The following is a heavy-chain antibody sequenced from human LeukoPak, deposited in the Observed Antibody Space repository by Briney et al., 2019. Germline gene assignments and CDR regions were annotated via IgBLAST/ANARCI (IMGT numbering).Heavy chain of an antibody. CDR2: IWYDGSNK. Sequence: GGSLRLSCAASGFTFSSYGMHWVRQAPGKGLEWVAVIWYDGSNKYYADSVKGRFTISRDNSKNTLYLQMNSLRAEDTAVYYCAKGQEPYDFWSGAIDYWGQGTLVTVSS. CDR3: AKGQEPYDFWSGAIDY. V-gene: IGHV3-33*06. D-gene: IGHD3-3*01. CDR1: GFTFSSYG. J-gene: IGHJ4*02.